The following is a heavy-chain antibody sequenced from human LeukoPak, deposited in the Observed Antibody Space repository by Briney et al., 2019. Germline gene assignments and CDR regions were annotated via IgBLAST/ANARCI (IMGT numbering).Heavy chain of an antibody. D-gene: IGHD6-19*01. CDR3: AREFLDGSGWPDY. CDR1: GFTFSSYW. J-gene: IGHJ4*02. V-gene: IGHV3-7*01. Sequence: QSGGSLRLSCAASGFTFSSYWMSWVRQAPGKGLEWVANIKQDGSEKYYVDSVKGRFTISRDNAKNSLYLQMNSLGAEDTAVYYCAREFLDGSGWPDYWGQGTLVTVSS. CDR2: IKQDGSEK.